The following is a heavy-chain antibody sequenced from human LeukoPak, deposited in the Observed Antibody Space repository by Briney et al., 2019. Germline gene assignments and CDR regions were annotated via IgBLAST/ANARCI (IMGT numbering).Heavy chain of an antibody. V-gene: IGHV3-7*01. CDR2: IAQDGSEA. D-gene: IGHD6-6*01. CDR3: SNGIYSTSY. Sequence: PGGSLRLSCVASGFTFSSYAMSWVRQAPGQGLEWVANIAQDGSEAVYADSVRGRFTISRDNAENSLFLQMNSLRAEDTAVYFCSNGIYSTSYWGQGTPVIVSS. CDR1: GFTFSSYA. J-gene: IGHJ4*02.